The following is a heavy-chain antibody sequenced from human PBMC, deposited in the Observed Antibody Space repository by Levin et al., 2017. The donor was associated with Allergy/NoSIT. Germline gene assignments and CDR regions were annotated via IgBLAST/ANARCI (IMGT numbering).Heavy chain of an antibody. J-gene: IGHJ3*02. D-gene: IGHD3-22*01. Sequence: GESLKISCAASGFTFSSYAMSWVRQAPGKGLEWVSAISGSGGSTYYADSVKGRFTISRDNSKNTLYLQMNSLRAEDTAVYYCASPPNYYDSSGYYGGAFDIWGQGTMVTVSS. CDR2: ISGSGGST. CDR1: GFTFSSYA. V-gene: IGHV3-23*01. CDR3: ASPPNYYDSSGYYGGAFDI.